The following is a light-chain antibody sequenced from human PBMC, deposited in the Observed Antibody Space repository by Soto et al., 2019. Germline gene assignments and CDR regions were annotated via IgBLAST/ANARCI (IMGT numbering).Light chain of an antibody. Sequence: TQSPVTLSLSPGERATLSCRASQSVRKNLAWYQQKPGQAPRLLIYGTSNRATGIPDRISGSRSGTEFTLTISSLQSEDFGVYYCQQFDDWPTFGQGTKVDIK. CDR1: QSVRKN. CDR2: GTS. J-gene: IGKJ1*01. CDR3: QQFDDWPT. V-gene: IGKV3-15*01.